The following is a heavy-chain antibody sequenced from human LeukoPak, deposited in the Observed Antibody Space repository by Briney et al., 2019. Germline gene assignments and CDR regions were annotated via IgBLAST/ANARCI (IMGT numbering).Heavy chain of an antibody. CDR1: GYTFTGYY. J-gene: IGHJ4*02. CDR2: INPDSGDT. Sequence: ASVKVSCKASGYTFTGYYMHWVRQAPGQGLEWMGWINPDSGDTNYAQKFQGRVTMTRDTSISTAYMELSSLRSDDTAVYYCAGDPSTVTTRHLDYWGQGTLVTVSS. V-gene: IGHV1-2*02. CDR3: AGDPSTVTTRHLDY. D-gene: IGHD4-17*01.